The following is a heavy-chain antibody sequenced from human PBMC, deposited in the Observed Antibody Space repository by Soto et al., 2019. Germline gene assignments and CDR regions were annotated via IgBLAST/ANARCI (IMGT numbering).Heavy chain of an antibody. CDR3: AHRRIDTMVRGVIIDY. CDR2: IYWDDDK. D-gene: IGHD3-10*01. V-gene: IGHV2-5*02. Sequence: ASGPTLVNPTQTLTLTCTFSGFSLSTSGVGVGWIRQPPGKALEWLALIYWDDDKRYSPSLKSRLTITKDTSKNQVVLTMTNMDPVDTATYYCAHRRIDTMVRGVIIDYWGQGTLVTVSS. CDR1: GFSLSTSGVG. J-gene: IGHJ4*02.